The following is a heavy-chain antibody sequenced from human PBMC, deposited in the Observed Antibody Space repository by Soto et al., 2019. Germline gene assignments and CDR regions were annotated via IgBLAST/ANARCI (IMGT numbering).Heavy chain of an antibody. D-gene: IGHD4-17*01. Sequence: QVQLQESGPGLVKPSETLSLTCTVSGGSISGHYWSWIRQPPGKGLEWIGCIHYSGSTKYSPSLKRRVTMSVDTSKNQFSLKLNPMTATDTAVYYCARHPANPIFGEYVDYWGQGTLITVSS. CDR2: IHYSGST. CDR1: GGSISGHY. CDR3: ARHPANPIFGEYVDY. J-gene: IGHJ4*02. V-gene: IGHV4-59*08.